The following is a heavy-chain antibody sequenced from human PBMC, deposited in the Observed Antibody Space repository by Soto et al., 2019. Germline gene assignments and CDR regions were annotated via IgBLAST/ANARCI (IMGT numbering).Heavy chain of an antibody. J-gene: IGHJ6*02. Sequence: GSLRLSCAASGFNFNSYTINWVRQAPGKRLEWLSSISSSGYIFSTDSVRGRFTISRDNAKNSVYLQINSLRAEDTAVYFCARYCSGGTCYPGTDVWGRGTTVTL. CDR3: ARYCSGGTCYPGTDV. V-gene: IGHV3-21*01. D-gene: IGHD2-15*01. CDR2: ISSSGYI. CDR1: GFNFNSYT.